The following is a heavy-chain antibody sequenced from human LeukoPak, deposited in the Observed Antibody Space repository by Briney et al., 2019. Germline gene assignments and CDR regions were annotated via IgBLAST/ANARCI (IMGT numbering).Heavy chain of an antibody. CDR3: ARGAYGSGSSYNYYGMDV. Sequence: GESLKISFKGSGYRFPTSWIAWVRRMPGKGLEWMGIIYPDDSDTIYNPSFEGQVTLSVDKSISTAYLQWSSLKASDTAIYYCARGAYGSGSSYNYYGMDVWGQGTPVTVSS. CDR1: GYRFPTSW. CDR2: IYPDDSDT. D-gene: IGHD3-10*01. J-gene: IGHJ6*02. V-gene: IGHV5-51*01.